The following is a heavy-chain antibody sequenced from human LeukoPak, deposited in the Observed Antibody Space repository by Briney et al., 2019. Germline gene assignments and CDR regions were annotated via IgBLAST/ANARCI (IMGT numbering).Heavy chain of an antibody. J-gene: IGHJ5*02. D-gene: IGHD2-15*01. V-gene: IGHV1-8*03. Sequence: ASVKVSCKASGYTFIRYDINWVRQATGQGLEWMGWMNPNSGNTGYAQKFQGRVTITRNTSISTAYMELSSLRSEDTAVYYCARGGSYYNWFDPWGQGTLVTVSS. CDR2: MNPNSGNT. CDR1: GYTFIRYD. CDR3: ARGGSYYNWFDP.